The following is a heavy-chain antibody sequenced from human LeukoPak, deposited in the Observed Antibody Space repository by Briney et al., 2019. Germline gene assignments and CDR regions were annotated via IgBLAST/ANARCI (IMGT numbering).Heavy chain of an antibody. Sequence: PSETLSLTCTVSGGSISNYYWNWIRQPPGKGLEWIGQINHRGSTNYNPSLKSRVTISVDTSKNQFSLKLSSVTAADTAVYYCARLYCGGDCYTNYFDSWGQGTLVTVSS. D-gene: IGHD2-21*02. CDR2: INHRGST. V-gene: IGHV4-34*01. CDR3: ARLYCGGDCYTNYFDS. CDR1: GGSISNYY. J-gene: IGHJ4*02.